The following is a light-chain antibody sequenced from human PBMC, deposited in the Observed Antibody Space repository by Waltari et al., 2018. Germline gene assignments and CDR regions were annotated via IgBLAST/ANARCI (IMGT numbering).Light chain of an antibody. CDR2: DDR. CDR3: QVWDSSSDHWV. Sequence: SYVLTQPPSVSVAPGQTASITCGGNNIGRKSVHWYQQKPGQAPVLVVYDDRGRPSGVPEVYSGSKSGNTATLSISGVEAGDEADYFCQVWDSSSDHWVFGGGTKLTAL. V-gene: IGLV3-21*02. CDR1: NIGRKS. J-gene: IGLJ3*02.